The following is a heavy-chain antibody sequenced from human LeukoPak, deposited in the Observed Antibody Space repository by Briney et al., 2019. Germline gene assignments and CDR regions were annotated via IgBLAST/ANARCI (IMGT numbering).Heavy chain of an antibody. D-gene: IGHD3-10*01. CDR1: GGSISSGGYS. Sequence: PSETLSLTCAVSGGSISSGGYSWSWIRQPPGKALEWIGYIYHSGSTYYNPSLKSRVTISVDRSKNQFSLKLSSVTAADTAVYYCARGMVRGVIVYWGQGTLVTVSS. J-gene: IGHJ4*02. V-gene: IGHV4-30-2*01. CDR3: ARGMVRGVIVY. CDR2: IYHSGST.